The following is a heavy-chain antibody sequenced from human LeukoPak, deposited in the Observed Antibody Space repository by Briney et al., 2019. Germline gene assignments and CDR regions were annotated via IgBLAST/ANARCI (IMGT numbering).Heavy chain of an antibody. Sequence: PGGSLSLSCAASGFTFSSYSMNWVRQGPRQGLELVSSISSSSSYIYYADSVKGRFTISRDNAKNSLYLQMNSLRAEDTAVYYCARDLSPRRYCSSTSCGRDYWGQGTLVTVSS. CDR2: ISSSSSYI. V-gene: IGHV3-21*01. J-gene: IGHJ4*02. CDR3: ARDLSPRRYCSSTSCGRDY. D-gene: IGHD2-2*01. CDR1: GFTFSSYS.